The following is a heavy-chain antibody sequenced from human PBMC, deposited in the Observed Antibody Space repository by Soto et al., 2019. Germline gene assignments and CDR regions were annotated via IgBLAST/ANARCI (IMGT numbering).Heavy chain of an antibody. J-gene: IGHJ3*02. Sequence: QLQQWGAGLLKPSETLSLTCVVSGGSFSTYYYNWIRQSPGKGLEWIGEINHSGSNNYSPYLKSRVTMSLDTSKNHFSLKLTSVTAADTAVYYCARGGSNDWQVAFDIWGQGTMVTVSS. CDR3: ARGGSNDWQVAFDI. D-gene: IGHD3-9*01. CDR1: GGSFSTYY. CDR2: INHSGSN. V-gene: IGHV4-34*01.